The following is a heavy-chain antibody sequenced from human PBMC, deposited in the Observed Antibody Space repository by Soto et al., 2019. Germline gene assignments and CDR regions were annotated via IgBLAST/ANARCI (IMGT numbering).Heavy chain of an antibody. V-gene: IGHV3-23*01. Sequence: PGGSLRGSCTACGFTFSRHAMTWVREAPGKGLEWVSGLSDSGGSIYYADSVRGRFTISRDNSMNTLYLQMNTLRAEDTAIYYCAKVSSSWYAGFFDLWGQGTLVIVSS. CDR2: LSDSGGSI. D-gene: IGHD6-13*01. CDR1: GFTFSRHA. J-gene: IGHJ4*02. CDR3: AKVSSSWYAGFFDL.